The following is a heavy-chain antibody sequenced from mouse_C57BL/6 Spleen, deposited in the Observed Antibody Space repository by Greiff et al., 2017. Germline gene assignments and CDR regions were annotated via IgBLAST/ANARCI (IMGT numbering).Heavy chain of an antibody. Sequence: EVQLVESEGGLVQPGSSIKLSCTASGFTFSDYYMAWVRQVPEKGLEWVANINYDGSSTYYLDSLKSRFIISRDNAKNILYLQMSSLKSEDTATYYCARDLTGSYFDYWGQGTTLTVSS. CDR3: ARDLTGSYFDY. CDR1: GFTFSDYY. V-gene: IGHV5-16*01. D-gene: IGHD4-1*01. CDR2: INYDGSST. J-gene: IGHJ2*01.